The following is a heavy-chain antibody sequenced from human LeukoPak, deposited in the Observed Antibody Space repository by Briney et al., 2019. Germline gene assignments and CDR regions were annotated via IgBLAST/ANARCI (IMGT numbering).Heavy chain of an antibody. D-gene: IGHD6-13*01. Sequence: GGSLRLSCAASGFTFSSYEMNWVRQAPGKGLEWVSYISSSGSTIYYADSVKGRFTISRDNAKNSLYLQMNSLRAEDTAVYYCARDQQQLGGLYYHGMDVWGQGTTVTVSS. CDR3: ARDQQQLGGLYYHGMDV. CDR1: GFTFSSYE. CDR2: ISSSGSTI. J-gene: IGHJ6*02. V-gene: IGHV3-48*03.